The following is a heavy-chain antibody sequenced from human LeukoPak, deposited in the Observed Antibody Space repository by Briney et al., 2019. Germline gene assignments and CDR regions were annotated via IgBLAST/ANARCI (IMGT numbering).Heavy chain of an antibody. Sequence: ASVKVSCKVSGYTLTELSMHWVRQAPGKGLEWMGGFDSEDGETIYAQKFQGRVTMTEDTSTDTAYMELSSLRSEDTAVYYCATPLTIGYGVDVWGQGTTVTVSS. CDR1: GYTLTELS. D-gene: IGHD3-10*01. CDR3: ATPLTIGYGVDV. V-gene: IGHV1-24*01. J-gene: IGHJ6*02. CDR2: FDSEDGET.